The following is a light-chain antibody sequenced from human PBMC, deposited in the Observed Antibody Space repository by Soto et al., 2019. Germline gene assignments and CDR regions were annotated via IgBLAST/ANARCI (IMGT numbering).Light chain of an antibody. J-gene: IGKJ2*01. CDR2: YAS. CDR1: YSISTK. V-gene: IGKV3-15*01. Sequence: TQSPATLSVSPGERATLSCRASYSISTKLAWYQQKPGQAPRLLIYYASTRAAGIPARFSGSGSGTEFTLTISSLQSEDFAVYYCQQYYDWYTFGQGTTVEIK. CDR3: QQYYDWYT.